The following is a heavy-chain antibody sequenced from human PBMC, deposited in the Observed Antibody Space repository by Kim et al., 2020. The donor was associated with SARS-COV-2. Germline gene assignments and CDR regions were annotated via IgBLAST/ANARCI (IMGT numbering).Heavy chain of an antibody. D-gene: IGHD2-2*01. CDR3: AKEEYQLLSGEEPCDY. CDR1: GFTFSSYA. Sequence: GGSLRLSCAASGFTFSSYAMSWVRQAPGKGLEWVSAISGSGGSTYYADSVKGRFTISRDNSKNTLYLQMNSLRAEDTAVYYCAKEEYQLLSGEEPCDYWGQGTLVTVSS. V-gene: IGHV3-23*01. CDR2: ISGSGGST. J-gene: IGHJ4*02.